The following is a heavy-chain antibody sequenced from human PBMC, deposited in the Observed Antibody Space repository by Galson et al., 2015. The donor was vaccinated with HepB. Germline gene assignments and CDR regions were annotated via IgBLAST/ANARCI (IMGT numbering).Heavy chain of an antibody. CDR3: ATDVWSLSGSYDGLLFDY. Sequence: SVKVSCKVSGYTLTELSMHWVRQAPGKGLEWMGGFDTEDGETIYAQKFQGRVTMTEDTSTDTAYMELSSLRSEDTALYYCATDVWSLSGSYDGLLFDYWVPGTLVTVSS. CDR2: FDTEDGET. CDR1: GYTLTELS. D-gene: IGHD1-26*01. J-gene: IGHJ4*02. V-gene: IGHV1-24*01.